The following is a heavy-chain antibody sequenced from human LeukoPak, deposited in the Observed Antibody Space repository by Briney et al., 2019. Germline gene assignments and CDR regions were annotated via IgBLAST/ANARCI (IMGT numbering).Heavy chain of an antibody. D-gene: IGHD2-2*01. CDR1: GYTFTSYY. Sequence: GASVKVSCKASGYTFTSYYMHWVRQAPGQGLEWMGIINPSGGSTSYAQKFLGRVTMTRDTSTSTVYMELSSLRSEDTAVYYCARVGDIVVVPAAEGYGMDVWGQGTTVTVSS. CDR2: INPSGGST. V-gene: IGHV1-46*01. CDR3: ARVGDIVVVPAAEGYGMDV. J-gene: IGHJ6*02.